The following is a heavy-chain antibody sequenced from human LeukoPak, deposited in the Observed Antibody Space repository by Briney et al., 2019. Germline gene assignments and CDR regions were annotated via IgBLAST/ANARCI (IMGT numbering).Heavy chain of an antibody. J-gene: IGHJ4*02. D-gene: IGHD6-6*01. CDR2: IKQDGSII. Sequence: GGSLRLSCAAYGFTFSNYWMTWVRQAPGKGLEWLANIKQDGSIIYYVDSVKGRFTISRDNSKNSLYLQMNSLRVEDTALYYCARIGYSGSSNDYWGQGTLVTVSS. CDR3: ARIGYSGSSNDY. V-gene: IGHV3-7*01. CDR1: GFTFSNYW.